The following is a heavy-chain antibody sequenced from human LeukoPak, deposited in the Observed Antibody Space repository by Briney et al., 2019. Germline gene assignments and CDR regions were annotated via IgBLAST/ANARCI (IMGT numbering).Heavy chain of an antibody. CDR2: ISAYNGNT. V-gene: IGHV1-18*01. D-gene: IGHD3-9*01. J-gene: IGHJ5*02. CDR3: ARVYYLYDILTGYYNWFDP. CDR1: GYTFTSYG. Sequence: ASVKVSCKASGYTFTSYGISWVRQAPGQGLEWMGWISAYNGNTNYAQKLQGRVTMTTDTFTSTAYMELRSLRSDDTAVYYCARVYYLYDILTGYYNWFDPWGQGTLVTVSS.